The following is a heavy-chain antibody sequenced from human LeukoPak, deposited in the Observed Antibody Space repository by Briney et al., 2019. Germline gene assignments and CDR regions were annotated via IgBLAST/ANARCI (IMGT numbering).Heavy chain of an antibody. D-gene: IGHD1-7*01. CDR1: GFTVGSYT. J-gene: IGHJ6*03. V-gene: IGHV3-21*01. Sequence: GGSLRLSCAASGFTVGSYTMNWVRQAPGKGLEWVSSISSRSSYIQYADSVKGRFTISRDNAKNSLYLQMNSLRAEDTAVYYCAGDSGTGTAGYMDVWGKGTTVTVSS. CDR3: AGDSGTGTAGYMDV. CDR2: ISSRSSYI.